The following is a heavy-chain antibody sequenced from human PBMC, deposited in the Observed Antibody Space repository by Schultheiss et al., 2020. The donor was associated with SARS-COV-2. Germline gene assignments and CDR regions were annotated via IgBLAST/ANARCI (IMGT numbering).Heavy chain of an antibody. Sequence: GGSLRLSCAASGFTVSSNYMSWVRQAPGKGLEWVATISSGSSTMYADSVKGRFTISRDGSKNTLYLQMNSLRAEDTAVYYCAKEIPVGYDFWSGYFDYWGQGTLVTVSS. CDR3: AKEIPVGYDFWSGYFDY. CDR2: ISSGSST. CDR1: GFTVSSNY. J-gene: IGHJ4*02. V-gene: IGHV3-66*02. D-gene: IGHD3-3*01.